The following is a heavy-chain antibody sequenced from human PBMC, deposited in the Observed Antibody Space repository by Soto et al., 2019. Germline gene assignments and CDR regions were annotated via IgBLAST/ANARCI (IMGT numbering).Heavy chain of an antibody. CDR3: ARGPYYDSSGYYWFDP. CDR2: IYYSGST. CDR1: GGSISSGGYY. Sequence: PSETLSLTCTVSGGSISSGGYYWSWIRQHPWKGLEWIGYIYYSGSTYYNPSLKSRVTISVDTSKNQFSLKLSSVTAADAAVYYCARGPYYDSSGYYWFDPWGQGXLVTVYS. J-gene: IGHJ5*02. V-gene: IGHV4-31*03. D-gene: IGHD3-22*01.